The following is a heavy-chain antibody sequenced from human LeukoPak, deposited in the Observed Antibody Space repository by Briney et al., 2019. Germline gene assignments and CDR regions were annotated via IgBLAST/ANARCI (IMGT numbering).Heavy chain of an antibody. CDR2: ISAYNGNT. D-gene: IGHD6-19*01. CDR3: ARGEAVAGTGDLDY. CDR1: GYTFTSYG. V-gene: IGHV1-18*01. Sequence: ASVKVSCKASGYTFTSYGISWVRQAPGQGLEWMGWISAYNGNTNYAQKFQGRVTMTRDTSTSTVYMELSSLRSEDTAVYYCARGEAVAGTGDLDYWGQGTLVTVSS. J-gene: IGHJ4*02.